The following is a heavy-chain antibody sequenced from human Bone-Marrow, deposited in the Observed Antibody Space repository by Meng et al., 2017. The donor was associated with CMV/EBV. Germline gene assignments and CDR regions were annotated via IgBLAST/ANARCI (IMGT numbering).Heavy chain of an antibody. CDR3: ARLIRGRAFVAPD. CDR2: ISYGGRA. D-gene: IGHD3-16*01. J-gene: IGHJ4*02. V-gene: IGHV4-59*01. CDR1: GGSIRSYY. Sequence: GSLRLSCTVSGGSIRSYYWSWIRQPPGMGLEWFGYISYGGRANYNPSLKSRVTISVDTSKNYFSLKLSSVTAADTAVYYCARLIRGRAFVAPDWGQGSLVTVSS.